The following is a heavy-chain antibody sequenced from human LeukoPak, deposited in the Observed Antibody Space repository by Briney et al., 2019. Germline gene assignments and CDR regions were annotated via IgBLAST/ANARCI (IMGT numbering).Heavy chain of an antibody. J-gene: IGHJ1*01. V-gene: IGHV1-2*02. Sequence: GASVKVSCKASGYTFTGYYMHWVRQAPGQGLEWMGWINPNSGGTNYAQKFQGRVTMTRDTSISTAYMELSRLRSDDTAVYYCARDGDYEAGFLFQHWGQGTLVTVSS. CDR1: GYTFTGYY. D-gene: IGHD4-17*01. CDR2: INPNSGGT. CDR3: ARDGDYEAGFLFQH.